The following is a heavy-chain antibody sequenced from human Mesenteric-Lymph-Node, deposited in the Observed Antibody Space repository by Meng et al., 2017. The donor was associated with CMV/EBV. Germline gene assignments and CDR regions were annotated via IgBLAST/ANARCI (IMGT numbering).Heavy chain of an antibody. J-gene: IGHJ4*02. V-gene: IGHV1-69*10. CDR2: FIPLLEIA. CDR1: GGTFSNYA. D-gene: IGHD3-22*01. Sequence: SVKVSCKASGGTFSNYAFSWVRQAPGQGLEWMGEFIPLLEIADYAQRFQGRVTITADESTSTAYMELSGPGSEDTALYYCARDRTHDGMDVWGQGTLVTVSS. CDR3: ARDRTHDGMDV.